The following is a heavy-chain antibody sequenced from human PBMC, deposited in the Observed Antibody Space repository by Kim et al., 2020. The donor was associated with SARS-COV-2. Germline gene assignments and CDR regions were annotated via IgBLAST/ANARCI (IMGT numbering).Heavy chain of an antibody. CDR3: SRDVQLGY. CDR1: GIIFGDYA. D-gene: IGHD6-13*01. J-gene: IGHJ4*02. Sequence: GGSLRLSCTVSGIIFGDYAITWVRQAPGKGLEWVGFIRDKAYGAATQYAASVKGRFTISRDDSKSIAYLQMNSLKTEDTAVYYCSRDVQLGYWGQGTLVTVSS. V-gene: IGHV3-49*04. CDR2: IRDKAYGAAT.